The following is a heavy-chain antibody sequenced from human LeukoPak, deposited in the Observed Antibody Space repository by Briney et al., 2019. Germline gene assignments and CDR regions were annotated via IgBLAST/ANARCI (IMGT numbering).Heavy chain of an antibody. CDR2: IQTDGSGT. Sequence: GGSLRLSCAASGFTFNNYLMHWVRQAPGKGLVWVSRIQTDGSGTEYADSVKGRFTISRDNSKNTVYLQMNSLRADDTAVYYCVKSRRVGANQRGLFDYWGQGTLVTVST. CDR3: VKSRRVGANQRGLFDY. V-gene: IGHV3-74*03. J-gene: IGHJ4*02. D-gene: IGHD1-26*01. CDR1: GFTFNNYL.